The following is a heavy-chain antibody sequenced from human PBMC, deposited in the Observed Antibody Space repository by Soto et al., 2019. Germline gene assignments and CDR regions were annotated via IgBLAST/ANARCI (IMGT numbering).Heavy chain of an antibody. J-gene: IGHJ4*02. Sequence: PSETLSLTCAVSGYFFSSDYFWGWIRQPPGKGLEWIGSIYQSGSTYYNPSLKSRVSTSVDTSKNQFSLKLSSVTAADTAVYYCARAAYGSSTLFDYWGQGTLVTV. CDR3: ARAAYGSSTLFDY. CDR1: GYFFSSDYF. CDR2: IYQSGST. V-gene: IGHV4-38-2*01. D-gene: IGHD6-13*01.